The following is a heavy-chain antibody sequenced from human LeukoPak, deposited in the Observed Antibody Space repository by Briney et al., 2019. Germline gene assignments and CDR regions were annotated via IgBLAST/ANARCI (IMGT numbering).Heavy chain of an antibody. CDR2: INTDGSST. J-gene: IGHJ6*03. CDR1: GFTFSSYA. CDR3: ARHYDRYYYYMDV. D-gene: IGHD3-9*01. V-gene: IGHV3-74*01. Sequence: SGGSLRLSCAASGFTFSSYAMSWVRQAPGKGLVWVSRINTDGSSTSYADSVKGRFTISRDNAKNTLYLQVNSLRAEDTAVYYCARHYDRYYYYMDVWGKGTTVTVSS.